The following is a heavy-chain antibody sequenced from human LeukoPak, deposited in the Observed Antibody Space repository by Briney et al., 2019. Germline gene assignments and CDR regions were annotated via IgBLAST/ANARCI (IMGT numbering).Heavy chain of an antibody. J-gene: IGHJ6*03. D-gene: IGHD2-15*01. CDR3: ARSVEGYCSGGSCYSYYYYMDV. Sequence: SETPSLTCTVSGGSISSYYWSWIRQPPGKGLEWIGYIYYSGSTNYNPSLKSRVTISVEESKNQFSLKLSPVTAADTAVYYCARSVEGYCSGGSCYSYYYYMDVWGKGTTVTVSS. V-gene: IGHV4-59*01. CDR1: GGSISSYY. CDR2: IYYSGST.